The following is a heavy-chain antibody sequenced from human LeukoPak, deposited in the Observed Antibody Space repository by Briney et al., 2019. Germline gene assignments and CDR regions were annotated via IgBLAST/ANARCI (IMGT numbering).Heavy chain of an antibody. CDR1: GFTFSSYS. CDR3: AKPRDYYGPFAY. Sequence: GGSLRLSCAASGFTFSSYSMTWVRQAPGKGLEWVSAISSNGGTTYYADSVKGRFTISRDNSKNTLYLQMNSLRAEDTAVYYCAKPRDYYGPFAYWGQGTLVTVSS. V-gene: IGHV3-23*01. D-gene: IGHD3-10*01. CDR2: ISSNGGTT. J-gene: IGHJ4*02.